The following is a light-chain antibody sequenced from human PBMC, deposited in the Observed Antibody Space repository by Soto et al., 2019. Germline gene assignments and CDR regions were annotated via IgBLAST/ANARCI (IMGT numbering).Light chain of an antibody. CDR2: RAS. V-gene: IGKV1-5*03. J-gene: IGKJ4*01. CDR1: QSISRS. Sequence: IPITQNQSPGSASVVGRVTMTCRASQSISRSLAWYQQKPGKAPKLRIYRASALQSGVPSRFSGSGSGTEFTLTIDSLQPDDVATFYCQQYSTYPITSGGGTRLDVK. CDR3: QQYSTYPIT.